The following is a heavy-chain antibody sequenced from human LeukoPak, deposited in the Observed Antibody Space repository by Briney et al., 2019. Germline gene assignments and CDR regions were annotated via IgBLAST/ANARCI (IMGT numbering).Heavy chain of an antibody. V-gene: IGHV3-48*03. CDR3: ARFHDYSNYGRYYYYGMDV. J-gene: IGHJ6*02. CDR1: GFTFSSYE. D-gene: IGHD4-11*01. CDR2: ISSSGSTI. Sequence: PGGSLRLSCAASGFTFSSYEMNWVRQAPGKGLEWVSYISSSGSTIYYADSVMGRFTISRDNAKNSLYLQMNSLRAEDTAVYYCARFHDYSNYGRYYYYGMDVWGQGTTVTASS.